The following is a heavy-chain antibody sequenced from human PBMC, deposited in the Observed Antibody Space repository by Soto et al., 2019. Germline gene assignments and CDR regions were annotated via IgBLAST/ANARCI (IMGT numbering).Heavy chain of an antibody. Sequence: QVQLVQSEAEVQRPGASVNVSCKAAGYTCASHSIHWVRKAPGQGLAWRGISNPGDGTATYARKLEGRVDMTRHKTTSRVYMEFSSLTSEDTAMYYCARDPSPNLLVQAASSQGFTYYYYNRDHWCQVTPVTVSS. CDR1: GYTCASHS. V-gene: IGHV1-46*03. CDR2: SNPGDGTA. J-gene: IGHJ6*02. D-gene: IGHD2-15*01. CDR3: ARDPSPNLLVQAASSQGFTYYYYNRDH.